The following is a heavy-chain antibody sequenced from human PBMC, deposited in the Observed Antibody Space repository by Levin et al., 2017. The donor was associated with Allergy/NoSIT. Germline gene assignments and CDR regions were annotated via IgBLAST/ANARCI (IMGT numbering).Heavy chain of an antibody. V-gene: IGHV3-9*01. J-gene: IGHJ4*02. D-gene: IGHD4-23*01. CDR1: GFTFDDYA. CDR3: AKEVVTQGYFDY. Sequence: PGGSLRLSCAASGFTFDDYAMHWVRQAPGKGLEWVSGISWNSGSIGYADSVKGRFTISRDNAKNSLYLQMNSLRAEDTALYYCAKEVVTQGYFDYWGQGTLVTVSS. CDR2: ISWNSGSI.